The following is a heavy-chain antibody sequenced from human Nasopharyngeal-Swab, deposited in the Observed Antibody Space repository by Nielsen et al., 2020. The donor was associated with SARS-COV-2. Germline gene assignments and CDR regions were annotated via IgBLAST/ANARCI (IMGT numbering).Heavy chain of an antibody. CDR1: GGSISSDNYF. CDR2: IHYIGKT. CDR3: AREVINQAVSDAFDF. D-gene: IGHD3-16*02. Sequence: SGTLSLTCTVSGGSISSDNYFWSWIRQRPGKGLEWIGYIHYIGKTYYNPSLESRLTISLDTSRNQFSLMLRSVTAADTAVYYCAREVINQAVSDAFDFWGQGTMVTVSS. V-gene: IGHV4-31*03. J-gene: IGHJ3*01.